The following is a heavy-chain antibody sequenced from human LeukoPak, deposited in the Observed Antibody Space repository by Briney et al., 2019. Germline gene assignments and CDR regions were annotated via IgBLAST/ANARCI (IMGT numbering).Heavy chain of an antibody. CDR3: AKPYYYGSGSYFH. V-gene: IGHV3-9*01. J-gene: IGHJ4*02. CDR1: GFTFDDYA. Sequence: PGGSLRLSCAASGFTFDDYAMHWVRQAPGKGLEWVSGISWNSGSIGYADSVKGRFTISRDNAKNSLYLQMNSLRAEDTAVYYCAKPYYYGSGSYFHWGQGTLVTVSS. D-gene: IGHD3-10*01. CDR2: ISWNSGSI.